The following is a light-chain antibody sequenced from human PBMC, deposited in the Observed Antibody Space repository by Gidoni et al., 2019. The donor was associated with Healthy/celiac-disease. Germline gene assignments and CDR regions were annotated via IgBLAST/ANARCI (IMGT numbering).Light chain of an antibody. Sequence: QSVLPQPPSVSAAPGQKVTISCSGSSSNIGNNYVSWYQQLPGTAPKLLIYDNNKRPSGIPDRFSGSKSGTSATLGITGLQTGDEADYYCGTWDSSLSAFVFGGGTKLTVL. J-gene: IGLJ2*01. V-gene: IGLV1-51*01. CDR1: SSNIGNNY. CDR3: GTWDSSLSAFV. CDR2: DNN.